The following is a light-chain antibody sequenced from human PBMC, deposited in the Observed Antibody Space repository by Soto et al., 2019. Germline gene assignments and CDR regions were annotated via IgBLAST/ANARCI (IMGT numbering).Light chain of an antibody. J-gene: IGKJ1*01. V-gene: IGKV1-39*01. CDR3: QHCYSPPWT. Sequence: DIQMTQSPSSLSASVGDSVTFTCRASQNIDTYVNWYQQKPGKAPSLLIYAASSLESGVTSRFSVSGSGTDFTLTISSLQPEDVAIYSFQHCYSPPWTFGQGSKVEIK. CDR1: QNIDTY. CDR2: AAS.